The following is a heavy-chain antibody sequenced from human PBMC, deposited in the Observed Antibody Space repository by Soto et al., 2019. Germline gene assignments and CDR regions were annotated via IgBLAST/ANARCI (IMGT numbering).Heavy chain of an antibody. J-gene: IGHJ4*02. CDR1: GFTFSSYG. V-gene: IGHV3-30*18. CDR2: ISYDGSNK. D-gene: IGHD3-22*01. CDR3: AKDPQSYDSSGIKLAFDY. Sequence: GGSLRLSCAASGFTFSSYGMHWVRQAPGKGLEWVAVISYDGSNKYYADSVKGRFTISRDNSKNTLYLQMNSLRAEDTAVYYCAKDPQSYDSSGIKLAFDYWDQGTLVSVSS.